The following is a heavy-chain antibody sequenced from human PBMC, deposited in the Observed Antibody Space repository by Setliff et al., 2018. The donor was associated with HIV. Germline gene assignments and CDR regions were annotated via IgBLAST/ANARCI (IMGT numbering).Heavy chain of an antibody. CDR2: INHSGST. D-gene: IGHD3-10*01. CDR1: GGSFSGYY. V-gene: IGHV4-34*01. J-gene: IGHJ5*02. CDR3: ARRLWFGELLRNWFDP. Sequence: ETLSLTCSVSGGSFSGYYWSWIRQPPGKGLEWIGEINHSGSTNYNPSLKSRVTISVDTSKNQFSLKLSSVTAADTAVYYCARRLWFGELLRNWFDPWGQGTLVTVSS.